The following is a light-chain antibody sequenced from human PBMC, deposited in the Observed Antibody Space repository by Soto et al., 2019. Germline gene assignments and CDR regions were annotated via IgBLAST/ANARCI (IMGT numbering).Light chain of an antibody. CDR2: DVS. V-gene: IGLV2-14*01. CDR1: SSDVVGYNY. Sequence: QSALTQPASVSGSPGQSITIYCTGTSSDVVGYNYVSWYQQHPGKAPKLMIYDVSNRPSGVSNRFSGSKSGNTASLTISGLQAEDEADYYCSSYTSSSTPYVFGTGTKLTVL. CDR3: SSYTSSSTPYV. J-gene: IGLJ1*01.